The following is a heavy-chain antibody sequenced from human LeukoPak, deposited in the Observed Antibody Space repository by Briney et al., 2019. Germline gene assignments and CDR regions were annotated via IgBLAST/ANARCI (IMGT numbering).Heavy chain of an antibody. Sequence: SETLSLTCAVSGGSISSGGYSWSWIRQPPGKGLEWIGYIYHSGSTYYNPSLKSRVTISVDTSKNQFSLKLSSVTAADTAVYYCARGDSSGYRYWGQGTLVTVSS. CDR2: IYHSGST. D-gene: IGHD3-22*01. J-gene: IGHJ4*02. CDR1: GGSISSGGYS. V-gene: IGHV4-30-2*01. CDR3: ARGDSSGYRY.